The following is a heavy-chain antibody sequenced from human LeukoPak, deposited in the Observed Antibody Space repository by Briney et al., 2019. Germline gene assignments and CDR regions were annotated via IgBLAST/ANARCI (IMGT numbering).Heavy chain of an antibody. CDR2: IRSKANNYAT. Sequence: GGSLRLSCAASGFSFSGSDIHWVRQASGKGLEWVGHIRSKANNYATESSASVKGRFAISRDESKNTAYLQMNSLKTEDTAVYYCMAAVDLGSGYWEVYWGQGTLVTVSS. J-gene: IGHJ4*02. CDR1: GFSFSGSD. CDR3: MAAVDLGSGYWEVY. V-gene: IGHV3-73*01. D-gene: IGHD3-22*01.